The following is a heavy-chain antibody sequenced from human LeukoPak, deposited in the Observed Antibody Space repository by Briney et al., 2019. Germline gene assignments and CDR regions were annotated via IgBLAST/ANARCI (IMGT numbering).Heavy chain of an antibody. CDR1: GVTLSSYA. Sequence: GGSLRLSCAASGVTLSSYAMTWVRQAPGKGLEGVSAFSATDGSAQYAESVKGRFTISRENSKNRLYLQMNSLRAELTDVYYCAMARIAAAGTGAFDVWGQGTMVTVSS. J-gene: IGHJ3*01. V-gene: IGHV3-23*01. CDR3: AMARIAAAGTGAFDV. CDR2: FSATDGSA. D-gene: IGHD6-13*01.